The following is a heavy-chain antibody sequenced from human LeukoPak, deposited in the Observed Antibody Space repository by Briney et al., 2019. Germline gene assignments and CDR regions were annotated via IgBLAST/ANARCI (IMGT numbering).Heavy chain of an antibody. CDR2: IYTSGST. J-gene: IGHJ5*02. Sequence: PSETLSLTCTVSGGSISSYYWSWIRQPPGKGLEWIGRIYTSGSTNYNPSLKSRVTMSVDTSKNQFSLKLSSVTAADTAVYYCARGIADSSGWYERFDPWGQGTLVTVSS. CDR1: GGSISSYY. V-gene: IGHV4-4*07. D-gene: IGHD6-19*01. CDR3: ARGIADSSGWYERFDP.